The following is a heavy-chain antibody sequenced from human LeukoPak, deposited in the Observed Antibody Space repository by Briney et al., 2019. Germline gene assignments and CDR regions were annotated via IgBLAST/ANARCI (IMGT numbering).Heavy chain of an antibody. Sequence: ASVKVSCKASGYTFTSYYMHWVRQAPGQGLEWMGIINPSGGSTSYAQKFQGRVTMTRDTSISTAYMELSRLRSDDTAVYYCAREAHTAMVDYWGQGTLVTVSS. CDR2: INPSGGST. J-gene: IGHJ4*02. D-gene: IGHD5-18*01. CDR3: AREAHTAMVDY. CDR1: GYTFTSYY. V-gene: IGHV1-46*01.